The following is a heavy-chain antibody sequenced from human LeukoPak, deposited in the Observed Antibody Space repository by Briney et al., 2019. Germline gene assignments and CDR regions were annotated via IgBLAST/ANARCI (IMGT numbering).Heavy chain of an antibody. J-gene: IGHJ4*02. D-gene: IGHD6-19*01. CDR1: GFTFSSYA. Sequence: PGGSLRLXCAASGFTFSSYAVSWVRQAPGKGLEWVSGISGSGGSTYYADSVKGRFTISRDNSKNTLYLQMNSLRAEDTAVYYSARGYSSGWSFFEYWGQGTPVTVSS. CDR2: ISGSGGST. CDR3: ARGYSSGWSFFEY. V-gene: IGHV3-23*01.